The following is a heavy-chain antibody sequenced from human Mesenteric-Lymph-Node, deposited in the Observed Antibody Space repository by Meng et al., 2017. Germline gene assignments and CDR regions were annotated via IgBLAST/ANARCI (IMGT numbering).Heavy chain of an antibody. D-gene: IGHD4-17*01. CDR1: GGSISSGGFY. CDR3: ARTNYGDYNWFDP. J-gene: IGHJ5*02. CDR2: IYYSGST. V-gene: IGHV4-31*03. Sequence: QVQLPESGPGLVKPSQTLSLTCTVSGGSISSGGFYWSWIRQHPGKGLEWIGYIYYSGSTYYNPSLRSRVAISMDTSKNQFSLKLTSVTAADTAVYFCARTNYGDYNWFDPWGQGTLVTVSS.